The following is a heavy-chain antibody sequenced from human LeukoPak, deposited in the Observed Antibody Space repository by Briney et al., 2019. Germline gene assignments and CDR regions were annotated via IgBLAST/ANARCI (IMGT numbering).Heavy chain of an antibody. J-gene: IGHJ4*02. CDR3: ARQLRLSYYFDY. D-gene: IGHD2/OR15-2a*01. CDR1: GFTFSSFW. CDR2: IKHVGSEK. V-gene: IGHV3-7*05. Sequence: GGSLRLSCAASGFTFSSFWMSWVRQAPGKGLEWVANIKHVGSEKYYVDSVKGRFTISRDNAKNSLYLQMNSLRAEDTAMYYCARQLRLSYYFDYWGQGTLVTVSS.